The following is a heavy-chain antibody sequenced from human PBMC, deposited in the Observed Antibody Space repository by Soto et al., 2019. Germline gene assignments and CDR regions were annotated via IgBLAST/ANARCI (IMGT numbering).Heavy chain of an antibody. CDR3: ARGGSIFGVVIMDPWFDP. CDR1: GYTFTSYD. J-gene: IGHJ5*02. CDR2: MNPNSGNT. Sequence: GASVKVSCKASGYTFTSYDINWVRQATGQGLEWMGWMNPNSGNTGYAQKFQGRVTMTRNTSISTAYMELSSLRSEDTAVYYCARGGSIFGVVIMDPWFDPWGQGTLVTVSS. V-gene: IGHV1-8*01. D-gene: IGHD3-3*01.